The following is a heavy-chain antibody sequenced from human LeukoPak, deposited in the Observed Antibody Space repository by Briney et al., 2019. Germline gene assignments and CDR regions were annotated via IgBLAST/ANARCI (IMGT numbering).Heavy chain of an antibody. CDR3: ARAVNYCSSTSCSPYTFDY. CDR2: INHSGST. D-gene: IGHD2-2*01. V-gene: IGHV4-34*01. J-gene: IGHJ4*02. CDR1: GGSFSGYY. Sequence: SETLSLTCAVYGGSFSGYYWSWVRQPPGKGLEWIGEINHSGSTNYNPSLKSRVTISVDTSKNQFSLELSSVTAADTAVYYCARAVNYCSSTSCSPYTFDYWGQGTLVTVSS.